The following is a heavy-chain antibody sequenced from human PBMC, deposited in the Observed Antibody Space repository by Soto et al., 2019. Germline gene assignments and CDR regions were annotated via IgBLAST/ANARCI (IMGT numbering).Heavy chain of an antibody. Sequence: EVQLVESGGGLVQPGGSLRLSCAASGFTFSSYWMHWVRQAPGKGLVWVSRINSDGSSTSYADSVKGRFTISSDNAKNTLYLQMNSQRAEDKAVYYCAREDVQLPPYGMDVWGQGTTVTVSS. CDR1: GFTFSSYW. V-gene: IGHV3-74*01. J-gene: IGHJ6*02. D-gene: IGHD2-2*01. CDR2: INSDGSST. CDR3: AREDVQLPPYGMDV.